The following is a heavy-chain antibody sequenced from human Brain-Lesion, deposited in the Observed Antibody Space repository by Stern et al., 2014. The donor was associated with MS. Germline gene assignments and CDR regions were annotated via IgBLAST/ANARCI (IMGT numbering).Heavy chain of an antibody. CDR2: INPNTGGT. CDR1: GYIFTGYY. V-gene: IGHV1-2*02. Sequence: QVQLVQSGAEVKKPGASVKVSCKTSGYIFTGYYIHWVRQAPGQGLEWMAWINPNTGGTNNAQQFQGRVTMSRDTSISTAYVELSSLTSDDTAVYYCARDQRGITIFGVVTDYYYLGMDVWGQGTTVTVSS. J-gene: IGHJ6*02. D-gene: IGHD3-3*01. CDR3: ARDQRGITIFGVVTDYYYLGMDV.